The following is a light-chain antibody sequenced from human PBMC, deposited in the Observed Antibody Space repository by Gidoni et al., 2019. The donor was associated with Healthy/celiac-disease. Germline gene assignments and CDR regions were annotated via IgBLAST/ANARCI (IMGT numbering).Light chain of an antibody. CDR2: AAS. J-gene: IGKJ3*01. CDR1: KSIRIY. CDR3: QQSYSTPLFT. Sequence: DIQMTQSPSSLSASVGDRVTITCRASKSIRIYLNWYQQKPGKAPKLLIYAASSLQSGGPSRFSGSGSVTDFTLTISSLQPEDFATYYCQQSYSTPLFTFGHGTKVDIK. V-gene: IGKV1-39*01.